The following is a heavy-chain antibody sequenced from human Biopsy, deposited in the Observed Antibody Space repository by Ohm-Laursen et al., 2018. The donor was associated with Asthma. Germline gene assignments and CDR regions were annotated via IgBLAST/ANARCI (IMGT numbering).Heavy chain of an antibody. CDR2: HDHEEGGT. J-gene: IGHJ4*02. CDR3: ASDFPKDYVRYNFQF. Sequence: AALKVSCKISGYSLTDLSMHWVRQAPGQGLEWMGGHDHEEGGTVNARRFQGRVTMTEDTSTDTAYMELSSLSSDDTAVYYCASDFPKDYVRYNFQFWGQGTLVTVSS. V-gene: IGHV1-24*01. D-gene: IGHD4-17*01. CDR1: GYSLTDLS.